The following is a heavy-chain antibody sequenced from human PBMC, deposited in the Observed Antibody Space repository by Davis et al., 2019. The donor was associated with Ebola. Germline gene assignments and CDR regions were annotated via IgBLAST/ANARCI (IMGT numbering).Heavy chain of an antibody. D-gene: IGHD5-24*01. Sequence: PGGSLRLSCAASRFTFSDYSMNWVRQAPGKGLEWVSYISGGSSAIYYAASVKGRFTISRSNAKNSLYLQMNNLRDEDTAVYYCARDYNYSFDYWGQGALVTVSS. J-gene: IGHJ4*02. V-gene: IGHV3-48*02. CDR3: ARDYNYSFDY. CDR2: ISGGSSAI. CDR1: RFTFSDYS.